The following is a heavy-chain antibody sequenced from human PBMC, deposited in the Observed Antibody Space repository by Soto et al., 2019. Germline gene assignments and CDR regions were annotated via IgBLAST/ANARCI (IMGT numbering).Heavy chain of an antibody. D-gene: IGHD3-10*01. CDR3: ARVDYYGSGSYFDY. Sequence: PGGSLRLCCAACGFTFSSYGMHWVRQAPGKGLEWVAVIWYDGSNKYYADSVKGRFTISRDNSKNTLYLQMNSLRAEDTAVYYCARVDYYGSGSYFDYWGQGTLVTVSS. CDR1: GFTFSSYG. V-gene: IGHV3-33*01. CDR2: IWYDGSNK. J-gene: IGHJ4*02.